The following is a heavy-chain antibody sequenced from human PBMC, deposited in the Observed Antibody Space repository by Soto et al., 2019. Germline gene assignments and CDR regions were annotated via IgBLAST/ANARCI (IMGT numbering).Heavy chain of an antibody. CDR1: GGSISSYY. J-gene: IGHJ4*02. V-gene: IGHV4-59*08. CDR2: IYYSGST. CDR3: ARHDEQLVYDY. D-gene: IGHD6-6*01. Sequence: SETLSLTCTVSGGSISSYYWSWIRQPPGKGLEWIGYIYYSGSTNYNPSLKSRVTISVDISKNQFSLKLSSVTAADTAVYYCARHDEQLVYDYWGQGTLVTVSS.